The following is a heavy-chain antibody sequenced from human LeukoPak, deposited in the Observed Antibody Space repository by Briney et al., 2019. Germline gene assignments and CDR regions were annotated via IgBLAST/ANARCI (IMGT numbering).Heavy chain of an antibody. J-gene: IGHJ4*02. D-gene: IGHD6-13*01. Sequence: GGSLRLSCAASGFTFSSYTMNWVRQAPGKGLEWVSSITSSSGYIYYADSVKGRFTISRDNAKNSLYLQMDSLRAEDTAVYYCARVTWLSAAGTEGNFDYWGQGTLVTVSS. V-gene: IGHV3-21*01. CDR2: ITSSSGYI. CDR1: GFTFSSYT. CDR3: ARVTWLSAAGTEGNFDY.